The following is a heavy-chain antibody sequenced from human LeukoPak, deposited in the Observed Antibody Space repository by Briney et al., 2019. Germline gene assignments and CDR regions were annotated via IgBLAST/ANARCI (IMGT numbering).Heavy chain of an antibody. V-gene: IGHV1-2*06. CDR3: ARYIGGSGWC. CDR2: INVNSGDT. CDR1: GHTFTGSY. D-gene: IGHD3-16*01. Sequence: GASVKVSCKTSGHTFTGSYVHWVRQAPGQGLEWMGRINVNSGDTYLAQKFQGRVTLTRDTSISTDYLELSSLNSDDSAVYYCARYIGGSGWCWGQGALVTVSS. J-gene: IGHJ4*02.